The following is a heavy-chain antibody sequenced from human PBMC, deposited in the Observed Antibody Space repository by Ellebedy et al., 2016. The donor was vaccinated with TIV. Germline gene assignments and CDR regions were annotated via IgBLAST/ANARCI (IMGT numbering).Heavy chain of an antibody. D-gene: IGHD3-9*01. J-gene: IGHJ4*02. Sequence: ASVKVSXKASRYTFTSYAMHWVRQAPGQRLEWMGWINAGNGNTKYSQKFQGRVTITRDTSASTAYMELSSLRSEDTAVYYCARTYVLRYFDWLRNELHFDYWGQGTLVTVSS. CDR3: ARTYVLRYFDWLRNELHFDY. CDR2: INAGNGNT. V-gene: IGHV1-3*01. CDR1: RYTFTSYA.